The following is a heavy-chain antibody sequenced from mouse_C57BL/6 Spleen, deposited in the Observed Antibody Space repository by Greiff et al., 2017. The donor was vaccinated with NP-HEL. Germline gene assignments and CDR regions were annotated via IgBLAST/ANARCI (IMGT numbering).Heavy chain of an antibody. CDR1: GYTFTDYY. D-gene: IGHD1-1*01. Sequence: VQLKESGPVLVKPGASVKMSCKASGYTFTDYYMNWVKQSHGKSLEWIGVINPYNGGTSYNQKFKGKATLTVDKSSSTAYMELNSLTSEDSAVYYCARDYGSYWGQGTTLTVSS. CDR2: INPYNGGT. CDR3: ARDYGSY. J-gene: IGHJ2*01. V-gene: IGHV1-19*01.